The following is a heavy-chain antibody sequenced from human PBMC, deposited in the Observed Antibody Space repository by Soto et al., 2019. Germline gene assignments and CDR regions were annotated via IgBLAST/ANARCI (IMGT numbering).Heavy chain of an antibody. CDR2: FIAIFGTA. CDR3: AGGRGLLCWFDP. CDR1: GGTFSSYA. Sequence: QVQLVQSGAEVKKPGSSVKVSCKASGGTFSSYAISWVRQAPGQGLEWMGGFIAIFGTANYAQKFQGRVXSXAXVSTSTAYMELGSLRSEATAVYYCAGGRGLLCWFDPWGQGTLVTVSS. V-gene: IGHV1-69*12. D-gene: IGHD1-26*01. J-gene: IGHJ5*02.